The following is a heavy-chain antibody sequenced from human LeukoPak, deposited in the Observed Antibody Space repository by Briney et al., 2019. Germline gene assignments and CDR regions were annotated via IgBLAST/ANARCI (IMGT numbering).Heavy chain of an antibody. Sequence: PLASVKVSCKASGYTFTYYNMHCVRQAPGQGLEWMGWINPKSGDTTSAQNFQGRVTMTRDTSISTAYLELSRLTSDDTAVYYCADLNRDITPAAFDFWGQGTMVAVSS. CDR1: GYTFTYYN. D-gene: IGHD2-15*01. CDR3: ADLNRDITPAAFDF. V-gene: IGHV1-2*02. J-gene: IGHJ3*01. CDR2: INPKSGDT.